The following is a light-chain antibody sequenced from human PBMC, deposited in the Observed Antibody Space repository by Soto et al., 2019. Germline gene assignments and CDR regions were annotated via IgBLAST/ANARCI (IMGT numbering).Light chain of an antibody. Sequence: QSFLTQPASVSESPGQSITISCTGTSSDVDGYDYVSWYQQHPGKAPKLMIYEVSNRPFGVSDRFSASKSGNTASLTISGLQADDEADYYCSSYTSISTLVFGTGTKVTVL. CDR3: SSYTSISTLV. CDR1: SSDVDGYDY. V-gene: IGLV2-14*01. J-gene: IGLJ1*01. CDR2: EVS.